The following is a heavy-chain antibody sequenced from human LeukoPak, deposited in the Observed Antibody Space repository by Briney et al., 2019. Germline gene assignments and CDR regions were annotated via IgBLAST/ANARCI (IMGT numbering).Heavy chain of an antibody. Sequence: PGGSLRPSCAASGFTFSSYAMHWVRQAPGKGLEYVSAISRNGGSTYYANSVKGRFTISRDNSKNTLYLQMGSLRAEDTAVYYCARGGRGHDFSPNYYYGMDVWGQGTTVTVSS. D-gene: IGHD5-12*01. CDR2: ISRNGGST. CDR1: GFTFSSYA. J-gene: IGHJ6*02. V-gene: IGHV3-64*01. CDR3: ARGGRGHDFSPNYYYGMDV.